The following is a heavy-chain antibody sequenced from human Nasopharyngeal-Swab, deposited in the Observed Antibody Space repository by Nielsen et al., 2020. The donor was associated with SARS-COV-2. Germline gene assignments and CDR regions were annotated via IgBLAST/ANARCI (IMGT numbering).Heavy chain of an antibody. Sequence: LKISCAASGFTFSSYGMHWVRQAPGKGLEWVAVIWYDGSNKYYADSVKGRFTIPRDNSKNTLYLQMNSLRAEDTAVYYCASLRFLEWLVFPPLDADAFDIWGQGTMVTVSS. CDR1: GFTFSSYG. CDR3: ASLRFLEWLVFPPLDADAFDI. CDR2: IWYDGSNK. V-gene: IGHV3-33*03. D-gene: IGHD3-3*01. J-gene: IGHJ3*02.